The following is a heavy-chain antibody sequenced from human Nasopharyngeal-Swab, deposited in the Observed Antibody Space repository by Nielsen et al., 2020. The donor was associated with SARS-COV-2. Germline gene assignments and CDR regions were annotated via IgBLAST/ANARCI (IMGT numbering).Heavy chain of an antibody. CDR1: GGSISSSSYY. CDR3: SKPYYDSSAYDAWFDP. Sequence: SETLSLTCTVSGGSISSSSYYWGWIRQPPGKGLEWIGSIYYSGSTYYNPSLKSRVTISVDTSKNQFSLTLSSVTAADTAMYYCSKPYYDSSAYDAWFDPWGQGTLVTVSS. D-gene: IGHD3-22*01. V-gene: IGHV4-39*01. J-gene: IGHJ5*02. CDR2: IYYSGST.